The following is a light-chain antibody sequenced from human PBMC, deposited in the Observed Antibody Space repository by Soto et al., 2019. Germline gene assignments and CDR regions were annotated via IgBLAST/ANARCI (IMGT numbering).Light chain of an antibody. V-gene: IGKV3-15*01. CDR3: QQYNNWPPIT. J-gene: IGKJ5*01. CDR2: GAS. CDR1: QSISIN. Sequence: EIVWTQSPGALCLSPGGRATLSCRASQSISINLAWYQQKPGQAPRLLIYGASTRATGIPARFSGSGSGTEFTLTISSLQSEDFAVYYCQQYNNWPPITFGQGTRLEIK.